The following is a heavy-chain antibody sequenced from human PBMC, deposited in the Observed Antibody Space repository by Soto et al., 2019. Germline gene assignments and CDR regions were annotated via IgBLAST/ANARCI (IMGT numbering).Heavy chain of an antibody. CDR3: ARWGTTGGLDV. V-gene: IGHV3-33*05. Sequence: QVQLVESGGGVVQPGTSLRLSFVGSGFTFRSYVIHWVRQAPGKGLEWVALTSYDGSNTHYDDSVKGRFTISRDNSRNTVDLQMDSLRLEDTALYYCARWGTTGGLDVWGQGTLVSVSS. CDR1: GFTFRSYV. D-gene: IGHD3-16*01. J-gene: IGHJ4*02. CDR2: TSYDGSNT.